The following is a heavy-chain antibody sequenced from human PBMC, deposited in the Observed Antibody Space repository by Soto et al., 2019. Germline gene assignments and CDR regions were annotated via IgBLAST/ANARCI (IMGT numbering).Heavy chain of an antibody. CDR3: ARHPFSSWSSAYYYYMDV. V-gene: IGHV5-51*01. J-gene: IGHJ6*03. Sequence: GESLKICCKGSGYSFTSYWIGWVRQMPGKSLEWMGIIYPGDSDTRYSPSFQGQVTISADKSISTAYLQWSSLKASDTAMYYCARHPFSSWSSAYYYYMDVWGKRTTVTVSS. D-gene: IGHD6-6*01. CDR2: IYPGDSDT. CDR1: GYSFTSYW.